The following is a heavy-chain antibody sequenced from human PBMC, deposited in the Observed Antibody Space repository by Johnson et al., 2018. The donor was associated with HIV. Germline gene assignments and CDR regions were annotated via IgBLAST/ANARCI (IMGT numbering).Heavy chain of an antibody. Sequence: QMQLVESGGGLVKPGGSLRLSCAASGFTFSDYYMSWIRQAPGKGLEWVSYISSSGSTIYYADSVKGRFTISRDNAKNSLYLQMNSLRAEDTAVYYCAKVYSVGATLLAAFDIWGQGTMVTVSS. V-gene: IGHV3-11*04. CDR2: ISSSGSTI. D-gene: IGHD1-26*01. J-gene: IGHJ3*02. CDR1: GFTFSDYY. CDR3: AKVYSVGATLLAAFDI.